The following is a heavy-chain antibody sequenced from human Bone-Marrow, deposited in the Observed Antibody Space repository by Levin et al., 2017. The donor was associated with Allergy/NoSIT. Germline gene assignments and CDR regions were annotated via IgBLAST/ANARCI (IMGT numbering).Heavy chain of an antibody. CDR2: INPDSGGT. Sequence: VASVKVSCKTFGFTFTGFYLHWVRRAPGQGLEWLGRINPDSGGTDYAQKFQGRVTMTRDTSISTVYMELSTLTSDDTAMYYCTRKSAGAYFDYWGQGTLVTVSS. V-gene: IGHV1-2*06. D-gene: IGHD6-13*01. CDR1: GFTFTGFY. CDR3: TRKSAGAYFDY. J-gene: IGHJ4*02.